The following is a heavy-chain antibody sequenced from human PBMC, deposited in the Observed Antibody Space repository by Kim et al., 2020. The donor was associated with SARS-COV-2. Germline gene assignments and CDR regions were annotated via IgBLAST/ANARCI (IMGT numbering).Heavy chain of an antibody. CDR2: ISYDGSNK. CDR1: GFTSSSYA. CDR3: ARDPRPYHERNPYGMDV. Sequence: GGSLRLSCAASGFTSSSYAMHWVRQAPGKGLEWVAVISYDGSNKYYADSVKGRFTISRDNSKNTLYLQMNSLRAEDTAVYYCARDPRPYHERNPYGMDVWGQGTTVTVSS. J-gene: IGHJ6*02. V-gene: IGHV3-30-3*01. D-gene: IGHD1-1*01.